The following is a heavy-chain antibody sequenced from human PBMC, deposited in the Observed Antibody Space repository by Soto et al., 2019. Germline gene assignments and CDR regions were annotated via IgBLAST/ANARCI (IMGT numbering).Heavy chain of an antibody. CDR2: INTDGKST. D-gene: IGHD3-9*01. J-gene: IGHJ3*01. Sequence: PGGSLRLSCVASGFNFNTDSMHWVRQAPGEGLVWISRINTDGKSTNYADSVRGRFTFSRDNAKNTLYLQMNSLRADDTAVYYCVRGPGAHVYFGFDVWGQGTMVTVSS. CDR1: GFNFNTDS. CDR3: VRGPGAHVYFGFDV. V-gene: IGHV3-74*01.